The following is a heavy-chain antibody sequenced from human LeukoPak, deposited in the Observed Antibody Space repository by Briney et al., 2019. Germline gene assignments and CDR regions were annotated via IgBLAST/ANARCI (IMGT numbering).Heavy chain of an antibody. J-gene: IGHJ4*02. V-gene: IGHV4-34*01. CDR2: INHSGST. CDR3: ARGPHDIVATINARKYYFDY. CDR1: GGSFSGYY. D-gene: IGHD5-12*01. Sequence: SETLSLTCAVYGGSFSGYYWSWIRQPPGKGLEWIGEINHSGSTNYNPSLKSRVTISVDTSKNQFSLKLSSVTAADTAVYYCARGPHDIVATINARKYYFDYWGQGTLVTVSS.